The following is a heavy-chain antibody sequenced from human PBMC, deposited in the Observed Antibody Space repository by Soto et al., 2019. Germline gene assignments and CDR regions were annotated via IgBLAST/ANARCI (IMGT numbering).Heavy chain of an antibody. CDR2: ISPDGSQK. V-gene: IGHV3-30-3*01. CDR1: GFTFSGKT. Sequence: GGSLRLSCAASGFTFSGKTMYWVRQAPGKGLEWVALISPDGSQKYYADSVKGRFTISRDNSKNTLYLQMNSLRSEDTAVYYCARDLTGLFDYWGQGTLVTVSS. J-gene: IGHJ4*02. D-gene: IGHD7-27*01. CDR3: ARDLTGLFDY.